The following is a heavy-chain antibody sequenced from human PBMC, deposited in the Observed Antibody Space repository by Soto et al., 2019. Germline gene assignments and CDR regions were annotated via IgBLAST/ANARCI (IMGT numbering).Heavy chain of an antibody. CDR1: GYCFTSYD. CDR3: ARVPRIRYCSGGSWPIGY. CDR2: MNPNSGNT. V-gene: IGHV1-8*01. Sequence: SSAKGSWEASGYCFTSYDINWVRQATGQGLEWMGWMNPNSGNTGYAQKFQGRVTMTRNTSISTAYMELSSLRSEDTAVYYCARVPRIRYCSGGSWPIGYWGQGTLVTVSS. J-gene: IGHJ4*02. D-gene: IGHD2-15*01.